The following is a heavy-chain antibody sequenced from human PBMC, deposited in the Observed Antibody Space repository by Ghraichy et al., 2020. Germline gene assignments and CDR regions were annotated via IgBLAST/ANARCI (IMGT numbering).Heavy chain of an antibody. CDR3: ARTRGSGSYILDS. V-gene: IGHV4-59*01. CDR2: IYYSEST. J-gene: IGHJ4*02. Sequence: SETLSLTCTVSGGSISNYYWSWIRQPPGKGLEWIGYIYYSESTSYNPSLKSRVTISVDTSKNQVSLKLSSVTAADTAVYYCARTRGSGSYILDSWGQGTLVTASS. CDR1: GGSISNYY. D-gene: IGHD3-10*01.